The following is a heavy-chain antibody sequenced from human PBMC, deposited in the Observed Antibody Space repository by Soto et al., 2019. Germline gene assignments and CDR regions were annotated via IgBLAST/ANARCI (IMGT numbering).Heavy chain of an antibody. CDR3: ARGIHYYESHGYGPGAY. J-gene: IGHJ4*02. V-gene: IGHV3-33*01. CDR1: GFTCSSYA. D-gene: IGHD3-22*01. Sequence: QVQLVESGGGVVQPGGSLRLSCAASGFTCSSYAMHWVRQAPGKGLARLAVIWYDGRRKHSADSLKGRFTISRDNPKNTLYLEMNRLRVQDTAVYYCARGIHYYESHGYGPGAYWGQGTLVSVSS. CDR2: IWYDGRRK.